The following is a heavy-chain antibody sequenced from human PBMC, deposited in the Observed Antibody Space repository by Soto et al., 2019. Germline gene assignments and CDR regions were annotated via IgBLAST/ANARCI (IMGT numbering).Heavy chain of an antibody. CDR3: ARAKHDYGGPADAFDI. CDR1: GYTFTSYY. Sequence: GASVKVSCKASGYTFTSYYMHWVRQAPGQGLEWMGIINPSGGSTSYAQKFQGRVTMTRDTSTSTVYMELNSLRSEDTAVYYCARAKHDYGGPADAFDIWCQGTMVTVSS. J-gene: IGHJ3*02. D-gene: IGHD4-17*01. V-gene: IGHV1-46*01. CDR2: INPSGGST.